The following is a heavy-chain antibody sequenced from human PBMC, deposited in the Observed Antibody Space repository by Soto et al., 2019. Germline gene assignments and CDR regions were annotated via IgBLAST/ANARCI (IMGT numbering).Heavy chain of an antibody. V-gene: IGHV6-1*01. CDR3: ARGVDQYSSSWYAKTDDAFDI. Sequence: PSQTLSLTCAISGDSVSSNSAAWNWIRQSPSRGLEWLGRTYYRSKWYNDYAVSVKSRITINPDTSKNQFSLQLNSVTPEDTAVYYCARGVDQYSSSWYAKTDDAFDIWGQGTMVTVSS. CDR2: TYYRSKWYN. CDR1: GDSVSSNSAA. D-gene: IGHD6-13*01. J-gene: IGHJ3*02.